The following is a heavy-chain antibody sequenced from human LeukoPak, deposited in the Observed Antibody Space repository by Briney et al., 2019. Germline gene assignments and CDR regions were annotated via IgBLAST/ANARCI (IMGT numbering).Heavy chain of an antibody. V-gene: IGHV1-18*01. CDR3: ARDRGYSDYERADS. Sequence: ASVKVSCKASGYTFTSSGMSWVRQAPGQGLEWMGWISTYNGNTNYAQKFKGRVIMTTDTSTSTVYMEMRSLTSDDTAVYYCARDRGYSDYERADSWGQGTLVIVSS. CDR1: GYTFTSSG. J-gene: IGHJ4*02. CDR2: ISTYNGNT. D-gene: IGHD4-11*01.